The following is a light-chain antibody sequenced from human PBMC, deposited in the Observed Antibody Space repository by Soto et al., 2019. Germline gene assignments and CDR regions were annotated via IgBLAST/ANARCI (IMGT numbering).Light chain of an antibody. J-gene: IGKJ2*01. CDR2: GAS. CDR3: QQYGGSPRT. CDR1: QSITSSY. Sequence: EIVLTQSPGTLSLSPGERATLSCRVSQSITSSYLAWYQLKPGQAPRLLIYGASSRATGIPDRFSGSGSGTDFTLTISRLEPEDFAVYYCQQYGGSPRTFGQGTQLEI. V-gene: IGKV3-20*01.